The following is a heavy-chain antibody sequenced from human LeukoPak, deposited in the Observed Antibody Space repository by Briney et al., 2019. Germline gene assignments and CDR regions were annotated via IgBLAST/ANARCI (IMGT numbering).Heavy chain of an antibody. CDR2: ISSGSSYI. J-gene: IGHJ6*03. Sequence: PGGSLRLSCAASGFTFSSYSMNWVRQAPGKGLEWVSSISSGSSYIYYADSVKGRFTISRDNAKNSLYLQMNSLRAEDTAVYYCARDVGGSDYGDYIGYYMDVWGKGTTVTVSS. V-gene: IGHV3-21*01. D-gene: IGHD4-17*01. CDR1: GFTFSSYS. CDR3: ARDVGGSDYGDYIGYYMDV.